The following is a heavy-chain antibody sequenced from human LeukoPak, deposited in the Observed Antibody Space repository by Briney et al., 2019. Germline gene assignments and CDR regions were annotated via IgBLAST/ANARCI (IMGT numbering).Heavy chain of an antibody. CDR2: ISSSSSYI. J-gene: IGHJ4*02. CDR1: GFTFSSYS. D-gene: IGHD3-10*01. CDR3: ARDINPRNYYGSGSYDY. V-gene: IGHV3-21*01. Sequence: GGSLRLSCAASGFTFSSYSMNWVRQAPGKGLEWVSSISSSSSYIYYADSVKGRFTISRDNAKNSLYLQMNSLRAEDTAVYYCARDINPRNYYGSGSYDYWGQGTLVTVSS.